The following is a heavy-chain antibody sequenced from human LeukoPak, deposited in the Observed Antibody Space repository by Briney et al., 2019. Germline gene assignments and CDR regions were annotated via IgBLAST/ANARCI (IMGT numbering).Heavy chain of an antibody. Sequence: PSETLSLTCTVSGGSISSYYWSWIRQPAGKGLEWIGRIYTSGSTNYNPSLKSRVTMSVDTSKNQFSLKLSSVTAADTAVYYCARGRYYGSGSYPYYFDYWGQGTLVTVSS. CDR2: IYTSGST. CDR1: GGSISSYY. CDR3: ARGRYYGSGSYPYYFDY. V-gene: IGHV4-4*07. D-gene: IGHD3-10*01. J-gene: IGHJ4*02.